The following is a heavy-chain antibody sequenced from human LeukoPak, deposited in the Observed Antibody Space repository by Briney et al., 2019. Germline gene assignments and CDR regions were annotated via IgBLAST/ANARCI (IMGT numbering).Heavy chain of an antibody. J-gene: IGHJ3*02. CDR1: GFTVSNNY. CDR2: LFTGDSA. CDR3: ARHFYDNTFDI. D-gene: IGHD3-22*01. V-gene: IGHV3-53*01. Sequence: QPGGSLRLSCAASGFTVSNNYISWVRQAPEKGLEWVSVLFTGDSAYYADSVKGRFTISRDNSKNTLYLQMSSLSAEDTAVYYCARHFYDNTFDIWGQGTMVTVSS.